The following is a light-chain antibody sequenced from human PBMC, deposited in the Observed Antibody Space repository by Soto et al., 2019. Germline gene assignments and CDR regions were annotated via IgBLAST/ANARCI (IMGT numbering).Light chain of an antibody. CDR1: SSDVGSYNL. Sequence: QSALTQPASGSGSPGQSITISCTGTSSDVGSYNLVSWYQQHPGKAPKLMIYEVSKRPSGVSNRFSGSKSGNTASLTISGLQAEDEADYYCCSYAGSSTFWVFGGGTQLTVL. J-gene: IGLJ3*02. CDR3: CSYAGSSTFWV. V-gene: IGLV2-23*02. CDR2: EVS.